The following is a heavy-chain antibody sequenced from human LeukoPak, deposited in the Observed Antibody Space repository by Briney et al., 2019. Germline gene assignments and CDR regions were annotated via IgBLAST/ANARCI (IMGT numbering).Heavy chain of an antibody. D-gene: IGHD4-23*01. CDR3: ARGGPGVTPTRYFDY. V-gene: IGHV4-34*01. CDR2: INHSGST. J-gene: IGHJ4*02. CDR1: GGSFSGYY. Sequence: TSETLSLTCAVYGGSFSGYYWSWIRQPPGKGLEWIGEINHSGSTNYNPSLKSRVTISVDTSKNQFSLKLSSVTAADTAVYYCARGGPGVTPTRYFDYWGQGTLVTVSS.